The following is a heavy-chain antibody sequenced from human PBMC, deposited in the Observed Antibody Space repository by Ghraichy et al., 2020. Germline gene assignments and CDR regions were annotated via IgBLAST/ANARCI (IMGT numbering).Heavy chain of an antibody. J-gene: IGHJ4*02. CDR2: IYPGNSDT. D-gene: IGHD4-23*01. V-gene: IGHV5-51*01. CDR3: ATTVPPTSGNSFFDH. CDR1: GYSFTRYW. Sequence: GESLNISCKGSGYSFTRYWIGWVRQTPGKGLEWMGIIYPGNSDTSYNPSFQGQVTISADKSISTAYLQWSSLKASDTAIYYCATTVPPTSGNSFFDHWGQGTLVTVSS.